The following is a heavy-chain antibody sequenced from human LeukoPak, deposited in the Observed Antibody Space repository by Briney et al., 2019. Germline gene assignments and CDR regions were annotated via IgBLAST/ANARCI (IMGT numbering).Heavy chain of an antibody. Sequence: SVTVSCKASGGTFSSYAISWVRQAPGQGLEWMGRIIPILGIANYAQKFQGRVTITADKSTSTAYMELSSLRSEDTAVYYCARTPDSSGYTFDYWGQGTLVTVSS. CDR1: GGTFSSYA. J-gene: IGHJ4*02. CDR3: ARTPDSSGYTFDY. V-gene: IGHV1-69*04. CDR2: IIPILGIA. D-gene: IGHD3-22*01.